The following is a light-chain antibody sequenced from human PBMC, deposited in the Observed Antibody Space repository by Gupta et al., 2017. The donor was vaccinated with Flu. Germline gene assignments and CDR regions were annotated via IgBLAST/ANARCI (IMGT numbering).Light chain of an antibody. Sequence: DIQMTQSPSSLSASIGDRVIITCRASQDIRNDLAWYRQRPGKAPERLIYAVSSLQSGVPSRFSGSGSGTEFILTISSLQPEDFAVYFCRYYHFYDISFGGGTKVEIK. J-gene: IGKJ4*01. CDR3: RYYHFYDIS. CDR1: QDIRND. CDR2: AVS. V-gene: IGKV1-17*01.